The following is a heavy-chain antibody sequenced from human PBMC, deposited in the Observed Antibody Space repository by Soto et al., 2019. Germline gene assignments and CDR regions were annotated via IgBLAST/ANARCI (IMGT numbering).Heavy chain of an antibody. D-gene: IGHD1-20*01. V-gene: IGHV3-23*01. CDR1: GFTFSSYA. Sequence: EVQLLESGGGLVQPGGSLRLSCAASGFTFSSYAMSWVRQAPGKGLEGVSVISGSGGSTYYADSVKGRFTISRDNSKNTLYLQMNSLRAEATAVYYCAKEGYNDWWYFDLWGRGTLVTVSS. J-gene: IGHJ2*01. CDR3: AKEGYNDWWYFDL. CDR2: ISGSGGST.